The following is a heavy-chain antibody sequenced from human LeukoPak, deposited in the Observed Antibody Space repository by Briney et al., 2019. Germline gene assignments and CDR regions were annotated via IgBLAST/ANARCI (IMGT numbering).Heavy chain of an antibody. CDR3: ARRGLSVAAPDY. D-gene: IGHD6-19*01. CDR1: GFTFSSYS. CDR2: ISGNGDYT. V-gene: IGHV3-64*02. Sequence: GSLRLSCAASGFTFSSYSMHWVRQAPGKGLEYVSAISGNGDYTYYTDSVKGRFTVSRDSSKNTLYLQVGSLRAEDMAVYYCARRGLSVAAPDYWGQGALVTVTS. J-gene: IGHJ4*02.